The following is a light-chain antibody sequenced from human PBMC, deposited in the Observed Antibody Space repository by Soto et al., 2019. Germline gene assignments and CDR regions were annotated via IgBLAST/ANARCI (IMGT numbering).Light chain of an antibody. CDR3: CSYAGSYIWV. Sequence: QSALTQPRSVSGSPGQSVTISCTGTSSDVGDYNYVSWYQHHPGKAPKLLIYAVSKRPSGVPDRFSGSKSGNTASLTISGLQAEDEADYYCCSYAGSYIWVFGGGTKLTVL. CDR2: AVS. J-gene: IGLJ3*02. CDR1: SSDVGDYNY. V-gene: IGLV2-11*01.